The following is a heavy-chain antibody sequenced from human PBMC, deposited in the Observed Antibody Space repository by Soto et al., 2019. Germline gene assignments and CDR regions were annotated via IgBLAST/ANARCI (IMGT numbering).Heavy chain of an antibody. CDR3: ARPITYYYDSSGYDAFDI. D-gene: IGHD3-22*01. Sequence: QVQLVQSGAEVREPGSSVKVSCKASGGTFTTYTISWVRQAPGQGLEWMGGVLPISGPSNYAQKFQGRVTITADEYTSTVYMELSSLRSEDTAVYYCARPITYYYDSSGYDAFDIWGQGTMVTVSS. CDR1: GGTFTTYT. CDR2: VLPISGPS. J-gene: IGHJ3*02. V-gene: IGHV1-69*01.